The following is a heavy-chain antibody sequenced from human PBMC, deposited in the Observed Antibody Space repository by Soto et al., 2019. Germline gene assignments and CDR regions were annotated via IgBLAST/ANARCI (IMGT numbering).Heavy chain of an antibody. CDR1: GFSLSTSGVG. Sequence: QITLKESGPTLVKPTQTLTLTCTFSGFSLSTSGVGVGWIRQPPGKALEWLALIYWDDDKRYSPSLKSRLTITKDTSKNQVVLTMTNMDPVDTATYYCAHRPVTTWEEYFDYWGQGTLVTVSS. V-gene: IGHV2-5*02. CDR2: IYWDDDK. CDR3: AHRPVTTWEEYFDY. J-gene: IGHJ4*02. D-gene: IGHD4-17*01.